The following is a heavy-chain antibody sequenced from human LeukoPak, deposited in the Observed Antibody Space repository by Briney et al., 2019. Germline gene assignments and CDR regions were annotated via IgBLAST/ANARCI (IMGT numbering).Heavy chain of an antibody. V-gene: IGHV1-8*01. Sequence: ASVKVSCKASGYTFTSYDINWVRQATGQGLEWMGWMNPNSGNTGYAQKFQGRVTITRNTSISTAYMELSSLRSEDTAVYYCARGRLYCSGGSGYYMDVWGKGTTVTVSS. CDR3: ARGRLYCSGGSGYYMDV. CDR2: MNPNSGNT. D-gene: IGHD2-15*01. CDR1: GYTFTSYD. J-gene: IGHJ6*03.